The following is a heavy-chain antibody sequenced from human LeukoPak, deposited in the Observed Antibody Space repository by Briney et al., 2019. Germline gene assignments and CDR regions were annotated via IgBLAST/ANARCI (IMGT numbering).Heavy chain of an antibody. Sequence: SETLSLTCTVSGGSISSGDYYWSWIRQPPGKGLEWIGYIYYSGSTYYNPSLKSRVTISVDTSKNQFSLKLSSVTAADTAVYYCARGPVRTTFGGLFDYWGQGTLVTVSS. D-gene: IGHD3-3*01. CDR3: ARGPVRTTFGGLFDY. CDR2: IYYSGST. CDR1: GGSISSGDYY. J-gene: IGHJ4*02. V-gene: IGHV4-30-4*08.